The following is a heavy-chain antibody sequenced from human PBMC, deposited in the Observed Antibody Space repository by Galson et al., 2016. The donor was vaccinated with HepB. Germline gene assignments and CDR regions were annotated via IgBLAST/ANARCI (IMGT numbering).Heavy chain of an antibody. CDR1: GYIFTTYS. D-gene: IGHD6-25*01. V-gene: IGHV1-18*01. Sequence: SVKVSCKASGYIFTTYSISWVRQAPGQGLEWMGWISGHNGDTKYAQKLQGRVTMTTDTSTRTAYLEMRSLRSDDTAIYYCARVYTSGGKNNGLDVWGQGTTVTVSS. CDR2: ISGHNGDT. J-gene: IGHJ6*02. CDR3: ARVYTSGGKNNGLDV.